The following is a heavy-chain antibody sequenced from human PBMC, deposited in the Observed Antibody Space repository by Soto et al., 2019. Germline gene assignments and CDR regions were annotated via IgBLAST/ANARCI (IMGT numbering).Heavy chain of an antibody. V-gene: IGHV3-30-3*01. CDR2: ISYDGSNK. J-gene: IGHJ4*02. Sequence: PGGSLRLSCAASGFTFSSYAVHWVRQAPGKGLEWVAVISYDGSNKYYADSVKGRFTISRDNSKNTLYLQMNSLRAEDTAVYYCARDHGGKWYSSGWKEGVFDYWGQGTLVTVSS. CDR1: GFTFSSYA. CDR3: ARDHGGKWYSSGWKEGVFDY. D-gene: IGHD6-19*01.